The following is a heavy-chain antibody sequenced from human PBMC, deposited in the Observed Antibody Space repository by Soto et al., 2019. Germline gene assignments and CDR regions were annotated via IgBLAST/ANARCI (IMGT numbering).Heavy chain of an antibody. D-gene: IGHD3-22*01. J-gene: IGHJ4*02. CDR1: GDTFSTYS. CDR2: IIPNLGTP. V-gene: IGHV1-69*08. CDR3: ARERSRYDRSGYYRPDY. Sequence: GASVKVSCKVSGDTFSTYSISWVRQAPGQGLEWLGGIIPNLGTPSYAQRFQDRVTITADKSTSTAYMEVSSLRSEDTAVYYCARERSRYDRSGYYRPDYWGQGTLVTVSS.